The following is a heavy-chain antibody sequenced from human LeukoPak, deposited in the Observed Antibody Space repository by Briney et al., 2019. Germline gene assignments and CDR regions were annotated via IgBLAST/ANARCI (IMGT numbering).Heavy chain of an antibody. V-gene: IGHV1-24*01. J-gene: IGHJ6*03. CDR3: ATGGFTGGYGHPPSPLQYYYYYMDV. CDR1: GYTLTELS. CDR2: FDPEDGET. D-gene: IGHD2-15*01. Sequence: ASVKVSCKVSGYTLTELSMHWVRQAPGKGLEWMGGFDPEDGETIYAQKFQGRVTMTEDTSTDTAYMELSSLRSEDTAVYYCATGGFTGGYGHPPSPLQYYYYYMDVWGKGTTVTVSS.